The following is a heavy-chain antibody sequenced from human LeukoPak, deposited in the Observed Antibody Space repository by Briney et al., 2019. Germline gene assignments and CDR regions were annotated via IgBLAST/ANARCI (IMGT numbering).Heavy chain of an antibody. D-gene: IGHD5-12*01. CDR3: ARGPTSGREPTSGRPLDY. CDR1: GGSISSGGYY. V-gene: IGHV4-61*03. Sequence: SETLSLTCTVSGGSISSGGYYWSWIRQHPGKGLEWIGRIYSSGSNNYNPSLKSRVTMSLDTSTNHLSLNMSSVTAADTAVYYCARGPTSGREPTSGRPLDYWGQGTLVTVSS. CDR2: IYSSGSN. J-gene: IGHJ4*02.